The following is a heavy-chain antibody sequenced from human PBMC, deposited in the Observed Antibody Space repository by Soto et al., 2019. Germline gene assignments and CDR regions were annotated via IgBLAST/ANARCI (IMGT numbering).Heavy chain of an antibody. CDR3: ARVGYDFWSGYQTYAFDI. D-gene: IGHD3-3*01. CDR1: GFTFSSYS. Sequence: GGSLRLSCAASGFTFSSYSMNWVRQAPGKGLEWVSYISSSSSTIYYADSVKGRFTISRDNAKNSLYRQMNSLRAEDTAVYYCARVGYDFWSGYQTYAFDIWGQATMVTVSS. CDR2: ISSSSSTI. J-gene: IGHJ3*02. V-gene: IGHV3-48*01.